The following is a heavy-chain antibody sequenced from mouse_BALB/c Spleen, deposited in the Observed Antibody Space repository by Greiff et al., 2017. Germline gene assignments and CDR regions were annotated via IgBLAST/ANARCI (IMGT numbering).Heavy chain of an antibody. CDR3: ARPYYAMDY. J-gene: IGHJ4*01. V-gene: IGHV14-3*02. CDR2: IDPANGNT. CDR1: GFNIKDTY. Sequence: EVKLVESGAELVKPGASVKLSCTASGFNIKDTYMHWVKQRPEQGLEWIGRIDPANGNTKYDPKFQGKATITADTSSNTAYLQLSSLTSEDTAVYYCARPYYAMDYWGQGTSVTVSS.